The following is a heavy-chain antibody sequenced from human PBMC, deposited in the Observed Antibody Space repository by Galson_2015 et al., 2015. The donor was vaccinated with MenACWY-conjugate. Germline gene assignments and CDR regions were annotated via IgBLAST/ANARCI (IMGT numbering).Heavy chain of an antibody. V-gene: IGHV5-10-1*01. J-gene: IGHJ3*02. Sequence: QSGAEVKKPGESLRISCKGPGYSFTSYWNSWVRQMPGKGLEWMGRIDPSDSYTNYSPSFQGHVTISADKSISTAYLQWSSLKASDTAMYYCAGSIAAAEDDAFDIWGQGTMVTVSS. CDR3: AGSIAAAEDDAFDI. CDR1: GYSFTSYW. CDR2: IDPSDSYT. D-gene: IGHD6-13*01.